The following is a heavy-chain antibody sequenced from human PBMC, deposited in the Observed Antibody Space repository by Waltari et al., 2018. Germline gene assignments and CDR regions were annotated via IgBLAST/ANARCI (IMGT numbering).Heavy chain of an antibody. CDR3: ARGGYTDWFDP. J-gene: IGHJ5*02. V-gene: IGHV3-33*01. Sequence: QVQLVESGGGVVQPGRSLRLSCAASGFTFSSYGTHWVRQAPGKGLEWVAVIWYDGSNKYYADSVKGRFTISRDNSKNTLYLQMNSLRAEDTAVYYCARGGYTDWFDPWGQGTLVTVSS. CDR1: GFTFSSYG. D-gene: IGHD5-12*01. CDR2: IWYDGSNK.